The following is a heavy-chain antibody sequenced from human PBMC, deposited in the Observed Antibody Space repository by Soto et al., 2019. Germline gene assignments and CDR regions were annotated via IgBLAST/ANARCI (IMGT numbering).Heavy chain of an antibody. CDR3: ARNREYSGYGRYFYGMDV. J-gene: IGHJ6*02. Sequence: QVQLVESGGGVVQPGRSLRLSCAASGFTFSSYGMHWVRQTPGKGLEWVAVIWFDGSTKYYADSVKGRFTISRDTSKNTLYLQMNSLGPEDTAVYYCARNREYSGYGRYFYGMDVWGQGTMVTVSS. CDR1: GFTFSSYG. CDR2: IWFDGSTK. V-gene: IGHV3-33*01. D-gene: IGHD5-12*01.